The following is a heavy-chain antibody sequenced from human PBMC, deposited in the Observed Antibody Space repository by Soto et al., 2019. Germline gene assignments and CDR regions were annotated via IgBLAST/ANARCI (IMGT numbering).Heavy chain of an antibody. V-gene: IGHV1-2*02. CDR3: AREEQTGANYYLDY. CDR2: ISPHSGGP. D-gene: IGHD7-27*01. Sequence: ASVKVSCKASGYTFTGYYIHWVRQAPGQGLEWMGSISPHSGGPNYAQRFQGRVTMTRDTSMTTVYMEMSGLTSDDTAVYYCAREEQTGANYYLDYWGQGTLVTVSP. J-gene: IGHJ4*02. CDR1: GYTFTGYY.